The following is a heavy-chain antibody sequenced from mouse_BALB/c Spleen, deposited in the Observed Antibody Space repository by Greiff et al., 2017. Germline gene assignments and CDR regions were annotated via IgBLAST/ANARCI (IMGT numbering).Heavy chain of an antibody. J-gene: IGHJ4*01. CDR1: GYTFTSYW. V-gene: IGHV1-7*01. CDR3: ARPDYGSPMDY. D-gene: IGHD1-1*01. CDR2: INPSTGYT. Sequence: QVQLKESGAELAKPGASVKMSCKASGYTFTSYWMHWVKQRPGQGLEWIGYINPSTGYTEYNQKFKDKATLTADKSSSTAYMQLSSLTSEDSAVYYCARPDYGSPMDYWGQGTSVTVSS.